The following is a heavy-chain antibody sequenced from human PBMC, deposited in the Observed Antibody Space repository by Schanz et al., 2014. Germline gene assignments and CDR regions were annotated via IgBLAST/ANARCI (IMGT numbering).Heavy chain of an antibody. Sequence: EVQLVESGGGLVQPGGSLRLSCAASGFTVSTSYMSWVRQAPGKGLEWVARIKNTFNSYTTEYAASVKGRFSISRDDSKSSLYLQMNSLRAEDTAVYYCAKIRYDSSGYYLPYYGMDVWGQGTTVIVSS. CDR1: GFTVSTSY. CDR2: IKNTFNSYTT. V-gene: IGHV3-72*01. D-gene: IGHD3-22*01. CDR3: AKIRYDSSGYYLPYYGMDV. J-gene: IGHJ6*02.